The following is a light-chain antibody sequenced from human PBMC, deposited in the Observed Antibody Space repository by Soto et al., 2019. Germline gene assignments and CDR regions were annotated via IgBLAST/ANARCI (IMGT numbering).Light chain of an antibody. CDR2: DAS. CDR1: QSINNW. J-gene: IGKJ2*01. Sequence: DIQMTQSPSTLSASVGDRVTITCRASQSINNWLAWYQQKPGRAPKILISDASTLESGVPSRFSGSGSGTEFTLTISCLQPDDFATYYCQQYKSYSAFGQGTKLEIK. V-gene: IGKV1-5*01. CDR3: QQYKSYSA.